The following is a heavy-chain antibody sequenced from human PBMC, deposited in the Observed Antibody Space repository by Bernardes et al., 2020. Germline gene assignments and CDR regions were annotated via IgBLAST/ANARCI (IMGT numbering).Heavy chain of an antibody. CDR3: ASLENRGYYYYYMDV. V-gene: IGHV4-59*01. CDR2: IYYSGST. D-gene: IGHD3-3*01. CDR1: GGSISSYY. Sequence: SETLSLTCTVSGGSISSYYWSWIRQPPGKGLEWIGYIYYSGSTNYNPSLKSRVTISVDTSKNQFSLKLSSVTATDTAVYYCASLENRGYYYYYMDVWGKGTTVTVSS. J-gene: IGHJ6*03.